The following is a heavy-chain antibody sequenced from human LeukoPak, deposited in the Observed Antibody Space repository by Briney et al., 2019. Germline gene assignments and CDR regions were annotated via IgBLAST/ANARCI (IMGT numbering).Heavy chain of an antibody. Sequence: ASVKVSCKASGYTFTGYYMHWVRQAPGQGLEWMGWINPNSGGTNYAQKFQGRVTMTRDTSISTAYMELSRLRSDDTAVYYCARVKDYDIVTGSPRPAFDIWGQGTMVTVSS. V-gene: IGHV1-2*02. CDR3: ARVKDYDIVTGSPRPAFDI. CDR2: INPNSGGT. CDR1: GYTFTGYY. D-gene: IGHD3-9*01. J-gene: IGHJ3*02.